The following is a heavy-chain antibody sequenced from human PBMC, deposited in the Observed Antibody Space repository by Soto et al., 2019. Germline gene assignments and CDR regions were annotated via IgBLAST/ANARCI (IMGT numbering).Heavy chain of an antibody. J-gene: IGHJ3*02. CDR2: ISAYNGNT. CDR3: ARDHRGGTDAFDI. V-gene: IGHV1-18*01. CDR1: GYTFTSFG. Sequence: QVQLVQSGAEVKKPGASVKVSCKASGYTFTSFGISWVRQAPGQGLEWMGWISAYNGNTNYAENLQGRVTMTTDTATSTAYMELRSLRSDDTAVYYCARDHRGGTDAFDIWCQGTMVTVSS. D-gene: IGHD2-15*01.